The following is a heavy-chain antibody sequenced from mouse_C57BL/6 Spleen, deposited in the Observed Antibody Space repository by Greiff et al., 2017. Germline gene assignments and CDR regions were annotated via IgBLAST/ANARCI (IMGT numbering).Heavy chain of an antibody. CDR1: GYAFSRSW. V-gene: IGHV1-82*01. CDR3: ARNGQYWYCDV. D-gene: IGHD1-1*01. Sequence: VQLLQSGPELVKPGASVKISCKASGYAFSRSWMNWVKQRPGKGLEWIGRIYPGDGDTNYNGKFKGQATLTADKSSSTAYMQLSSLTSEDSAVYCCARNGQYWYCDVWGTGTTVTVSS. J-gene: IGHJ1*03. CDR2: IYPGDGDT.